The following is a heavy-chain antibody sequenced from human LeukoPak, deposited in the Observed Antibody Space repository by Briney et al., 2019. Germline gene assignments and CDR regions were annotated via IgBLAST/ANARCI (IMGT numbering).Heavy chain of an antibody. J-gene: IGHJ4*02. CDR3: ARYCGSTSCPSYFDY. V-gene: IGHV4-31*03. CDR2: IYYSGST. CDR1: GGSISTDNYY. Sequence: PSETLSLTCSVSGGSISTDNYYWSWIRQHPGKGLEWIGYIYYSGSTFYNPSLRSRVSISEDMSRNQFSLKLSSVTAADTAVYFCARYCGSTSCPSYFDYWGQGTLVTVSS. D-gene: IGHD2-2*01.